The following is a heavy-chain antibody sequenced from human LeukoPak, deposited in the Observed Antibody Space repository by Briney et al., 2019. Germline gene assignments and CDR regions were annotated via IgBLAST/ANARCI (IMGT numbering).Heavy chain of an antibody. CDR1: GFSFSTSA. CDR3: AKGDCSSTSCSGFYGMDF. J-gene: IGHJ6*04. V-gene: IGHV3-23*01. CDR2: TSGGTT. Sequence: GGALRLSCAAPGFSFSTSAMNWVRQAPGKGLEWVSTTSGGTTYYANSVKGRFTIFGDSSKSTLYLQMNSLRAENTAVYYCAKGDCSSTSCSGFYGMDFWGRGTTVTVSS. D-gene: IGHD2-2*01.